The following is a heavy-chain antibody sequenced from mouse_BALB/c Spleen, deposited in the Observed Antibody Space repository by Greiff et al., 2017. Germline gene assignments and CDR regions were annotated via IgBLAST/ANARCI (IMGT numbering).Heavy chain of an antibody. V-gene: IGHV1S81*02. CDR1: GYTFTSYW. Sequence: QVQLQQPGAELVKPGASVKLSCKASGYTFTSYWMHWVKQRPGQGLEWIGEINPSNGRTNYNEKFKSKATLTVDKSSSTAYMQLSSLTSEDSAVYYCAIYTSIYAMDYWGQGTSVTVSS. J-gene: IGHJ4*01. CDR3: AIYTSIYAMDY. CDR2: INPSNGRT. D-gene: IGHD2-10*02.